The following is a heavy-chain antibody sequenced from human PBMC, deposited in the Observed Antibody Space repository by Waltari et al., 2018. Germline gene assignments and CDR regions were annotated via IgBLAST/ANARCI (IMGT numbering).Heavy chain of an antibody. CDR2: IYYSGST. Sequence: QVQLQESGPGLVKPSETLSLTCTVSGGSISSYYWSWIRQPPGKGLEWIGYIYYSGSTNYNPSLKSRVTISVDTSKNQFSLKLSSVTAADTAVYYCARDRRDSSGYYYSSYFDYWGQGTLVTVSS. CDR1: GGSISSYY. V-gene: IGHV4-59*01. D-gene: IGHD3-22*01. CDR3: ARDRRDSSGYYYSSYFDY. J-gene: IGHJ4*02.